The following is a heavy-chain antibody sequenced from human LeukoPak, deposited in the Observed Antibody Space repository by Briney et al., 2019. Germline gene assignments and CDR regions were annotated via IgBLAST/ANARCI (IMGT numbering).Heavy chain of an antibody. J-gene: IGHJ4*02. V-gene: IGHV3-7*05. CDR2: INEDGSDK. CDR3: ASQVTIFGGGKYFDY. CDR1: GFTFSSYW. Sequence: GGSLRLSCAASGFTFSSYWMSWVRQAPGKGLEWVANINEDGSDKQYVDSVKGRFTISRDNAKNSLYLQMNSLRAEDTAIYYCASQVTIFGGGKYFDYWGQGTLVTVSS. D-gene: IGHD3-3*01.